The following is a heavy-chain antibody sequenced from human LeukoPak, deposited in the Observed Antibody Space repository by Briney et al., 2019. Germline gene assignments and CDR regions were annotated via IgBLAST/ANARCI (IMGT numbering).Heavy chain of an antibody. CDR3: ARSPGPIDGDYAPRTYYYMDG. CDR1: GYTFTSYG. J-gene: IGHJ6*03. V-gene: IGHV1-46*01. CDR2: INPSGGST. D-gene: IGHD4-17*01. Sequence: ASVKVSCKASGYTFTSYGISWVRQAPGQGLEWMGIINPSGGSTSYAQKFQGRVTMTRDMSTSTVYMELSSLRSEDTAVYYCARSPGPIDGDYAPRTYYYMDGWGKGTTVTVSS.